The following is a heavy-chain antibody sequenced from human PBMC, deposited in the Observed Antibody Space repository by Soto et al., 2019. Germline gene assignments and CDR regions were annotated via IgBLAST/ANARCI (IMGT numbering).Heavy chain of an antibody. CDR2: IYYSGST. CDR1: GGSISSSSYY. J-gene: IGHJ4*02. D-gene: IGHD4-17*01. V-gene: IGHV4-39*01. Sequence: SETLSLTCTVSGGSISSSSYYWGWIRQPPGKGLEWIGSIYYSGSTYYNPSLKSRVTISVDTSKNQFSLKLSSVTAADTAVYYCARPTVTPTNYFDYWGQGTLVTVSS. CDR3: ARPTVTPTNYFDY.